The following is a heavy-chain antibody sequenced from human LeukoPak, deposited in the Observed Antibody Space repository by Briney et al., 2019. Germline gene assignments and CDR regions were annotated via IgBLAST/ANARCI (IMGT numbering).Heavy chain of an antibody. CDR3: AKGGSGYVKRFDY. CDR1: GFTFSSYA. D-gene: IGHD5-12*01. Sequence: PGGSLRLSCAASGFTFSSYAMSWVRQAPGKGLEWVSAISGRGGSTYYADSVKGRFTISRDNSKNTLYLQMNSLRAEDTAVYYCAKGGSGYVKRFDYWGQGTLVTVSS. CDR2: ISGRGGST. J-gene: IGHJ4*02. V-gene: IGHV3-23*01.